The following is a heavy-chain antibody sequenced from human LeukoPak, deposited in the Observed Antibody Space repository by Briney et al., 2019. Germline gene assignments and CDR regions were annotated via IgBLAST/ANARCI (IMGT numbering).Heavy chain of an antibody. CDR2: LYSGGST. CDR1: GFAVSSTY. D-gene: IGHD3/OR15-3a*01. Sequence: PGGSLRLSCAVSGFAVSSTYMSWVRQAPGKGLEWFSVLYSGGSTYYADYVQGRFTISRDNGKNSLYLQMNSLRAEDTAVYYCARDLRTDSSFSPFDYWGQGTLVTVSS. CDR3: ARDLRTDSSFSPFDY. J-gene: IGHJ4*02. V-gene: IGHV3-66*01.